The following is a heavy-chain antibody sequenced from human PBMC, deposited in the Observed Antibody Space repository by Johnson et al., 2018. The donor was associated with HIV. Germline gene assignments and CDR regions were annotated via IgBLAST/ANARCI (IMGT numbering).Heavy chain of an antibody. CDR2: ISYDGNNK. J-gene: IGHJ3*02. CDR3: TEHYRNAFDI. D-gene: IGHD1-26*01. Sequence: QVQLVESGGGVVQPGTSLRLSCAASGFTFSSFAMHWVRQAPGKGLEWMAVISYDGNNKYYADSVKGRFTISRDNSKNTLFLQMNSLKTEDTALYYCTEHYRNAFDIWGQGTMVTVSS. V-gene: IGHV3-30-3*01. CDR1: GFTFSSFA.